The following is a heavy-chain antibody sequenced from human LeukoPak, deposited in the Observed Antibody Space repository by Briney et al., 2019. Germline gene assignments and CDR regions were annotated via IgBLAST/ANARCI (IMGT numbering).Heavy chain of an antibody. CDR3: ARSRKYGAVTTYSWFDP. CDR1: GGSISSSTYP. CDR2: VSYTGST. Sequence: SETLSLTCTVSGGSISSSTYPWGWIRQPPGRGLEWIASVSYTGSTTYNPSLKSRVTISVDTSKTQFSLKLSSVAAADTAVYYCARSRKYGAVTTYSWFDPWGRGTLVIVSS. J-gene: IGHJ5*02. V-gene: IGHV4-39*01. D-gene: IGHD4-17*01.